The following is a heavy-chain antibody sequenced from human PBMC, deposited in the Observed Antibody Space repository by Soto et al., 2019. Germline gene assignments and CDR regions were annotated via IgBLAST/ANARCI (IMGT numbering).Heavy chain of an antibody. Sequence: SETLSLTCTVSGGSISSYYWSWIRQPPGKGLEWIGYIYYSGSTNYNPSLKSRVTISVDTSKNQFSLKLSSVTAADTAVYYCARPDLKDYGSGSYYTFDPWGQGTLVTVSS. CDR1: GGSISSYY. D-gene: IGHD3-10*01. CDR2: IYYSGST. V-gene: IGHV4-59*08. J-gene: IGHJ5*02. CDR3: ARPDLKDYGSGSYYTFDP.